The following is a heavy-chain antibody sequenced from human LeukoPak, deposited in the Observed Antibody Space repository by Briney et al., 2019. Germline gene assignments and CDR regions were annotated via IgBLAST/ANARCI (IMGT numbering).Heavy chain of an antibody. CDR3: ARYYYDSSGYQTLYYFDY. D-gene: IGHD3-22*01. CDR1: GGSISSGGYY. Sequence: SETLSLTCTVSGGSISSGGYYWSWIRQHPGKGLEWIGYIYYSGSTYYNPSLKSRVTISVDTSKNQFSLKLSSVTAADTAVYYCARYYYDSSGYQTLYYFDYWGQGTLVTVSS. V-gene: IGHV4-31*03. CDR2: IYYSGST. J-gene: IGHJ4*02.